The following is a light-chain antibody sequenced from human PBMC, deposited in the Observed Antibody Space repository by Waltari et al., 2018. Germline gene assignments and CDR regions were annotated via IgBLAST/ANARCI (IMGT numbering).Light chain of an antibody. CDR1: QSITKKY. CDR2: GAS. CDR3: QQYGSSVMYT. V-gene: IGKV3-20*01. Sequence: RASQSITKKYFAWYQQKPGQAPRLLIYGASSRAAGVPDRFSGSGSGTYFTLTISRLEPEDFAVYYCQQYGSSVMYTFGQGTKLEIK. J-gene: IGKJ2*01.